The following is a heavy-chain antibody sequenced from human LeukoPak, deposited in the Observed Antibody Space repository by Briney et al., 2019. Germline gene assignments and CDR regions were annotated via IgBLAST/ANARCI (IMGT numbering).Heavy chain of an antibody. V-gene: IGHV3-7*01. CDR1: GFTFSSYR. Sequence: GGSLRLSCAASGFTFSSYRMSWVRQAPGKGLEWVANIKQDGSGKYYVDFVKGRFTISRDNSKNTLYLQMNSLRAEDTAVYYCAKDKLGLAVRGGHMDVWGKGTTVTISS. D-gene: IGHD3-10*01. J-gene: IGHJ6*03. CDR3: AKDKLGLAVRGGHMDV. CDR2: IKQDGSGK.